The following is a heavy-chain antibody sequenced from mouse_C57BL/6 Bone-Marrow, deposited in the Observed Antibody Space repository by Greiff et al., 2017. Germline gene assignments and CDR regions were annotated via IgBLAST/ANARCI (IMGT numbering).Heavy chain of an antibody. CDR2: ISSGGDYI. CDR1: GFTFSSYA. Sequence: DVMLVESGEGLVKPGGSLKLSCAASGFTFSSYAMSWVRQTPEKRLEWVAYISSGGDYIYYADTVKGRFTISRDNARNTLYLQMSSLKSEDTAMYYCTSPSGGFAYWGQGTLGTVSA. D-gene: IGHD2-10*02. CDR3: TSPSGGFAY. J-gene: IGHJ3*01. V-gene: IGHV5-9-1*02.